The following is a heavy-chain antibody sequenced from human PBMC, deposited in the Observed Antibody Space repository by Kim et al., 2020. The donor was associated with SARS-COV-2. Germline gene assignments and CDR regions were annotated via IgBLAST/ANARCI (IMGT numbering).Heavy chain of an antibody. Sequence: SETLSLTCTVSGGSISSSSYYWGWIRQPPGKGLEWIGSIYYSGSTYYNPFLKSRVTISVDTSKNQFSLKLSSVTAADTAVYYCARHRASGVVVPAAIRAPFDYWGQGTLVTVSS. D-gene: IGHD2-2*01. CDR1: GGSISSSSYY. J-gene: IGHJ4*02. V-gene: IGHV4-39*01. CDR3: ARHRASGVVVPAAIRAPFDY. CDR2: IYYSGST.